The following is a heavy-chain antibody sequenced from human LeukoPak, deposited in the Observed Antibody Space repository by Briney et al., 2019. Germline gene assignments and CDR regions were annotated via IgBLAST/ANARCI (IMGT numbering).Heavy chain of an antibody. J-gene: IGHJ4*02. CDR2: INSDGSST. V-gene: IGHV3-74*01. D-gene: IGHD2/OR15-2a*01. CDR3: ARFNIDY. Sequence: QPGGSLRLSCAASGFTVRSNYMSWVRQAPGKGLVWVSRINSDGSSTSYADSVKGRFTISRDNAKNTLYLQMNSLRAEDTAVYYCARFNIDYWGQGTLVTVSS. CDR1: GFTVRSNY.